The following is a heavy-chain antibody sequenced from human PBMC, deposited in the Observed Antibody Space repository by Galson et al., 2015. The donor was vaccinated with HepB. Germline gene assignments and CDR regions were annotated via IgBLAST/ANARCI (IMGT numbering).Heavy chain of an antibody. CDR2: ISYDGRNQ. CDR1: GFTFRTFA. CDR3: ARDRMVGPTVFDS. V-gene: IGHV3-30*04. J-gene: IGHJ4*02. Sequence: SLRLSCAATGFTFRTFAMHWVRQAPGKGLEWVAVISYDGRNQYYADSVKGRTTISRDNSINTLSLQMRSLRDEDTAMYYCARDRMVGPTVFDSWGQGALVAVSS. D-gene: IGHD1-26*01.